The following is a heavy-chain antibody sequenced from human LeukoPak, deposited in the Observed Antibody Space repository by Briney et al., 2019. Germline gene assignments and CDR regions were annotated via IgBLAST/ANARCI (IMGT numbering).Heavy chain of an antibody. CDR3: AAVDTDDDDSYYIDF. D-gene: IGHD5-18*01. Sequence: SQTLSLTCTVSGVSISSSGHYWSWIRQPPGKGLEWIGYVYQSGITYYNPSLKSRVTIDRSKNQFSLELSSVTAADTAVYFCAAVDTDDDDSYYIDFWGQGTLVTVSS. J-gene: IGHJ4*02. CDR2: VYQSGIT. V-gene: IGHV4-30-2*01. CDR1: GVSISSSGHY.